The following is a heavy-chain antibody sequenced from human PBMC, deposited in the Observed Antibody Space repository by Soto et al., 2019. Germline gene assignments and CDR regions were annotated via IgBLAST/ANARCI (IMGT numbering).Heavy chain of an antibody. J-gene: IGHJ5*02. CDR1: GGTFSRHA. Sequence: QVQLVQSGAEVRKPGSSVKVSCKASGGTFSRHAISWVRQAPGQGLEWMGGIIPIFGTANHAQKFQGRVTMTRDTSTSTVYMELSSLRSEDTAVYYCARDQTGLDPWGQGTLVTVSS. D-gene: IGHD3-10*01. V-gene: IGHV1-69*06. CDR3: ARDQTGLDP. CDR2: IIPIFGTA.